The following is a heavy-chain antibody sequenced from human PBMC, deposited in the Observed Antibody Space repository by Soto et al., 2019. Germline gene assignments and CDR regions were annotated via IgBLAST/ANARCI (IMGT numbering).Heavy chain of an antibody. D-gene: IGHD4-17*01. CDR1: GGSFSGYY. Sequence: QVQLQQWGAGLLKPSETLSLTCAVYGGSFSGYYWSWIRQPPGKGLEWIGEINHSGSTNYNPSLKSRVTISVDTSKNQFSLKLSSVTAADTAVYYCARAYGGNVFDYWGQGTLVTLSS. CDR3: ARAYGGNVFDY. V-gene: IGHV4-34*01. CDR2: INHSGST. J-gene: IGHJ4*02.